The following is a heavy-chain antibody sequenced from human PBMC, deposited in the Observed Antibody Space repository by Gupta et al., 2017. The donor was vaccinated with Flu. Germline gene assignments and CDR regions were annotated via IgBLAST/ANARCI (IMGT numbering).Heavy chain of an antibody. CDR2: MSNDGRNK. CDR1: GFIFSSYG. J-gene: IGHJ4*02. V-gene: IGHV3-30*03. D-gene: IGHD1-1*01. Sequence: CTASGFIFSSYGMHWVRQAPGKGLEWLAVMSNDGRNKYYADSVRGRFTISRDNSKNTLFLQMNSLRAEDTAVYYCARDSGWKYFDYWGQGTLVTVSS. CDR3: ARDSGWKYFDY.